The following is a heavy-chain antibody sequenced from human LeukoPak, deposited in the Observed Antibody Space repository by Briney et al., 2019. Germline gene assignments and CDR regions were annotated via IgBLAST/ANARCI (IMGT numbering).Heavy chain of an antibody. D-gene: IGHD3-3*01. J-gene: IGHJ4*02. V-gene: IGHV1-18*01. CDR2: ISAYNGNT. CDR1: GYTFTSYG. Sequence: ASVKVSCKASGYTFTSYGISWVRQAPGQGLEWMGWISAYNGNTNYAQKLQGRVTMTTDTSTSTAYMELRSLRSDDTAVYYCARDLFDPRDFGSGYSVPYFDYWGQGTLVTVSS. CDR3: ARDLFDPRDFGSGYSVPYFDY.